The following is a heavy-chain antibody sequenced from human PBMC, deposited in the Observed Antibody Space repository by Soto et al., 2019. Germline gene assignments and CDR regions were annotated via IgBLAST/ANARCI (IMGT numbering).Heavy chain of an antibody. CDR3: ARDWPGYCSCGSCFNWFDP. D-gene: IGHD2-15*01. CDR2: INAGNGNT. J-gene: IGHJ5*02. Sequence: ASVKVSCKASGYTFTSYAMHWVRQAPGQRLEWMGWINAGNGNTKYSQKFQGRVTITRDTSASTAYMELSSLRSEDTAVYYCARDWPGYCSCGSCFNWFDPWGQGTLVTVSS. V-gene: IGHV1-3*01. CDR1: GYTFTSYA.